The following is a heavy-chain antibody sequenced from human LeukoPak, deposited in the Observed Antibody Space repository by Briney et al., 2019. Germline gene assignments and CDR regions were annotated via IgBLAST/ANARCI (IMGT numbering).Heavy chain of an antibody. Sequence: GGSLRLSCAASQFTFNNNAMSWVRQAPGKGLEWVSGLSGDSSSIYYAASVKGRFTISRDNSKNMLYLQMNSLRAEDAAVYYCTRFRGSGSSTLYSFDYWGQGSLVTVAP. J-gene: IGHJ4*02. CDR1: QFTFNNNA. D-gene: IGHD3-10*01. V-gene: IGHV3-23*01. CDR2: LSGDSSSI. CDR3: TRFRGSGSSTLYSFDY.